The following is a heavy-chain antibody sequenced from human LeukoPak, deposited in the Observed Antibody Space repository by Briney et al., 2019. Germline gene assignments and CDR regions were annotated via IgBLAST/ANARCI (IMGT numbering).Heavy chain of an antibody. J-gene: IGHJ4*02. CDR2: ISWNSVSI. Sequence: GGSPRLSCAASGFTFDNYAMHWVREAPGKGLEWGSGISWNSVSIDYADSVTGRFTISRDNAKNSLYLQMNSLRAEATALYYCAKDSGNFYFDYWGQGILVTVSS. CDR3: AKDSGNFYFDY. CDR1: GFTFDNYA. D-gene: IGHD1-26*01. V-gene: IGHV3-9*01.